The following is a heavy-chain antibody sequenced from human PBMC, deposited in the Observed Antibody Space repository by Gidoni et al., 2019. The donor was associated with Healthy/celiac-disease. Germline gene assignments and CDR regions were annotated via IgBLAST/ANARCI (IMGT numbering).Heavy chain of an antibody. D-gene: IGHD3-3*01. CDR1: GHTFTSYG. Sequence: QVQLVQSGAEVRRPGASVKVSCKASGHTFTSYGISWVRQAPGQGLEWMGLISVYSGDTDYAQNLQGRVTMTTDTSTNTAYMELRSLRSDDTAVYYCARGGFWSGDFDYWGQGTLVTVSS. V-gene: IGHV1-18*01. CDR2: ISVYSGDT. J-gene: IGHJ4*02. CDR3: ARGGFWSGDFDY.